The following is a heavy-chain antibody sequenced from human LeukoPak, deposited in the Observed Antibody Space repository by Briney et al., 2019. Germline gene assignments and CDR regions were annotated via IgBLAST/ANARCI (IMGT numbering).Heavy chain of an antibody. CDR3: ASALPADHFDD. V-gene: IGHV3-7*01. J-gene: IGHJ4*02. CDR1: GFTFSNYW. Sequence: PGGSLRLSCAASGFTFSNYWMSWVRQAPGKGLEWVANIKYYGSEKYYADSVRGRFTISRDNAKNSLYLQMNSLRAEDTAVYYCASALPADHFDDWRQGTLVTVSS. CDR2: IKYYGSEK.